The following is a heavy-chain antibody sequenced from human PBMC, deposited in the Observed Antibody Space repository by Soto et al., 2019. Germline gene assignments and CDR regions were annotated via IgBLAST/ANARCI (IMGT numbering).Heavy chain of an antibody. CDR2: IYSGGST. V-gene: IGHV3-53*01. J-gene: IGHJ3*02. D-gene: IGHD2-15*01. CDR3: ARVVVVAARLDAFDT. CDR1: GFTVSSNY. Sequence: GGSLRLSCAASGFTVSSNYMSWVRQAPGKGLEWVSVIYSGGSTYYADSVKGRFTISRDNSKNTLYLQMNSLRAEDTAVYYCARVVVVAARLDAFDTWGQGTMVTVSS.